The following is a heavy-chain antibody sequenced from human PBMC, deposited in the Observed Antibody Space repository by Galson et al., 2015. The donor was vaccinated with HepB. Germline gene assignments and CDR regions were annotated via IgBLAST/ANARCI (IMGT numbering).Heavy chain of an antibody. V-gene: IGHV3-30*02. D-gene: IGHD6-19*01. CDR2: IRYDGSNK. Sequence: LRLSCAASGFTFSSYGMHWVRQAPGKGLEWVAFIRYDGSNKYYADSVKGRFTISRDNSKNTLYLQMNSLRAEDTAVYYCAKDPTTGWYSPYFDYWGQGTLVTVSS. J-gene: IGHJ4*02. CDR1: GFTFSSYG. CDR3: AKDPTTGWYSPYFDY.